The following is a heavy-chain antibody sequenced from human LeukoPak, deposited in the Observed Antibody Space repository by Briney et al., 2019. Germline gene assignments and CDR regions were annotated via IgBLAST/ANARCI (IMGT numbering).Heavy chain of an antibody. V-gene: IGHV3-66*01. D-gene: IGHD6-13*01. J-gene: IGHJ3*02. CDR1: GFTVSSND. CDR3: ARDVRSSSWQVHAFDI. Sequence: QSGGSLRLSCAASGFTVSSNDMNWVRQAPGKGLEWLSVIYNAGNTYYADSVKGRFTISRDNSKNTLYLQMNSLRVEDTAVYYCARDVRSSSWQVHAFDIWGQGTVVTVSS. CDR2: IYNAGNT.